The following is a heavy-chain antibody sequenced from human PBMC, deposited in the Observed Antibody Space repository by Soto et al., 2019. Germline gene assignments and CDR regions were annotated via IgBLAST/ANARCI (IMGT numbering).Heavy chain of an antibody. Sequence: QEQLVQSGAEVKKPGSSVKVSCKDSGGLFSSFAISWVRQAPGQGLEWMGGIIPVFGTTNYAQQFQGRVTITADESTNTAYMELSSLTSDDTAMYYCARGGGPYVWFNEFWGEVTQVTVAS. V-gene: IGHV1-69*01. CDR1: GGLFSSFA. J-gene: IGHJ4*02. CDR3: ARGGGPYVWFNEF. D-gene: IGHD3-16*01. CDR2: IIPVFGTT.